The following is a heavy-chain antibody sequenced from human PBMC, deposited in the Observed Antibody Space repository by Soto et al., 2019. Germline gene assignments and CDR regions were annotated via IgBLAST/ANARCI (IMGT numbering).Heavy chain of an antibody. CDR2: FSLSGTT. J-gene: IGHJ4*02. CDR1: GASIAGSSY. D-gene: IGHD2-8*02. V-gene: IGHV4-4*07. CDR3: ARGMTPPGAPAWYYFDS. Sequence: SETLSLTCSVSGASIAGSSYWSWVRQPAGKGLEWIGRFSLSGTTNYSPSLRSRVTMSADVSKNQFSLRLTSVTAADTALYYCARGMTPPGAPAWYYFDSWGQGTLVTVSS.